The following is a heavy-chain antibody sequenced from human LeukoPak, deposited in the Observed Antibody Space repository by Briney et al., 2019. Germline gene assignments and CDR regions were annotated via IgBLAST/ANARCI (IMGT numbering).Heavy chain of an antibody. J-gene: IGHJ4*02. Sequence: SVKVSCKASGGTFSSYAISWVRQAPGQGLEWMGRIIPILGIANYAQKFQGRVTITADKSTSTAYMELSSLRSEDTAVYFCAQDIPIEQVPGLGPGYWGQGTLVTVSS. CDR2: IIPILGIA. CDR3: AQDIPIEQVPGLGPGY. D-gene: IGHD3-22*01. V-gene: IGHV1-69*04. CDR1: GGTFSSYA.